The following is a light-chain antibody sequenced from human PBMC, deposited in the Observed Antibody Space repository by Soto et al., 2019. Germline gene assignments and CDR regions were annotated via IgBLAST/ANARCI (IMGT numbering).Light chain of an antibody. J-gene: IGKJ1*01. Sequence: DIQMTQSPSSLSASVGDRVTITCRASQGISNYLAWYQQKPGKVPKLLIYAASTLQSRVPSRFSGSGSGTDFTSTISTLQPEDVATYYCQKYNSAPRTFGQGTKVEIK. CDR3: QKYNSAPRT. V-gene: IGKV1-27*01. CDR2: AAS. CDR1: QGISNY.